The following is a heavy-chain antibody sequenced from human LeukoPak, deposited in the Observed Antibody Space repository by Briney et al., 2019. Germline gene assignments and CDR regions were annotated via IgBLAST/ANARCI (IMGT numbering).Heavy chain of an antibody. Sequence: GESLKISCKGSGYSFTSYWIGWVRQMPGKGLEWMGIIYPGDSDTRYSPSFQGQVTISADKSISTAYLQWSSLKASDTAMYYCARQGCSSTCCYFYYYGMDVWGQGTTVTVS. J-gene: IGHJ6*02. D-gene: IGHD2-2*01. V-gene: IGHV5-51*01. CDR1: GYSFTSYW. CDR2: IYPGDSDT. CDR3: ARQGCSSTCCYFYYYGMDV.